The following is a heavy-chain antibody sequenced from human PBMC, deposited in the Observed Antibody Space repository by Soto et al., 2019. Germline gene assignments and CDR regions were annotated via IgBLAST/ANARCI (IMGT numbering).Heavy chain of an antibody. CDR1: GFTFTNYG. V-gene: IGHV3-33*03. CDR3: AIKNGIAAEGYFDY. J-gene: IGHJ4*02. D-gene: IGHD6-13*01. CDR2: IWYDGSNK. Sequence: GGSLRLSCAASGFTFTNYGMHWVRQAPGKGLEWVAVIWYDGSNKYYADSVKGRFTISRDNAKNSLYLQMNSLRAEDTAVYYCAIKNGIAAEGYFDYWGQGTLVTVSS.